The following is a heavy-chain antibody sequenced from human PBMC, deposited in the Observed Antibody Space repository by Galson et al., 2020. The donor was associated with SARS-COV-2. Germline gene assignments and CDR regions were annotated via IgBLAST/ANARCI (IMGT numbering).Heavy chain of an antibody. J-gene: IGHJ4*02. Sequence: GESLKISCAASGFTFSDHAMHWVRQAPGKGLEWVAQIYFDGSETYYGDSVKGRFTISRDSSKNTVYLQMNNLRADDTAVYYCASDGQSSSGSAFDDWAQGTLATVSS. CDR3: ASDGQSSSGSAFDD. CDR1: GFTFSDHA. D-gene: IGHD3-22*01. V-gene: IGHV3-33*01. CDR2: IYFDGSET.